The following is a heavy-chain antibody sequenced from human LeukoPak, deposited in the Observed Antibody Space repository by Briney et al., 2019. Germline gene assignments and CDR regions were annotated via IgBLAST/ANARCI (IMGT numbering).Heavy chain of an antibody. J-gene: IGHJ6*03. D-gene: IGHD3-10*01. CDR2: IIPIFGTA. V-gene: IGHV1-69*13. Sequence: SVKVSCKASGGTFSSYAISWVRQAPGQGLEWMGGIIPIFGTANYAQKFQGRVTITADESTSTAYMELSSLRSEDTAVYYCARDTVTMVRGVIVYHYHMDVWGKGTTVTISS. CDR1: GGTFSSYA. CDR3: ARDTVTMVRGVIVYHYHMDV.